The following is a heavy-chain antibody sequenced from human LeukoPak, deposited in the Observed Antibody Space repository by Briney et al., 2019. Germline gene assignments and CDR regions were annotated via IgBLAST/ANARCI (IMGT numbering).Heavy chain of an antibody. CDR1: GYSFTGSY. CDR2: INPNSGDT. D-gene: IGHD4-23*01. V-gene: IGHV1-2*02. J-gene: IGHJ4*02. Sequence: GASVKVSCKASGYSFTGSYMHWVRQAPGQGLEWSGWINPNSGDTNYAQMFQGRVTMTRDTSINTAYMELSGLRSDDTAVYYCARDSYGDNWSLGYWGQGTLVTVSS. CDR3: ARDSYGDNWSLGY.